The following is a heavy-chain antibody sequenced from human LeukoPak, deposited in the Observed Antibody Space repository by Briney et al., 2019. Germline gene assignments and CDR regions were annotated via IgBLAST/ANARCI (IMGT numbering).Heavy chain of an antibody. CDR2: IYYSGST. CDR1: GGYISSHY. CDR3: ARHGSDWYEYFQH. J-gene: IGHJ1*01. Sequence: PSETLSLTCTVSGGYISSHYWSWIRQPPGKGLEWIGYIYYSGSTNYNPSLKSRVTISEDTSKNQFSLKLSSVTAADTAVYFCARHGSDWYEYFQHWGQGTLVTVSS. D-gene: IGHD6-19*01. V-gene: IGHV4-59*08.